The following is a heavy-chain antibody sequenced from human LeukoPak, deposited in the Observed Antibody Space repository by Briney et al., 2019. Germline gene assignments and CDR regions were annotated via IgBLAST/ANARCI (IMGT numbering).Heavy chain of an antibody. CDR3: VRDLGGRSGH. Sequence: GGSLRLSCAASGFTFSNAWMSWVRQAPGKGLEWVGRIKSKTDGGTTDYAAPVKGRFTISRDDSKNTLYLQMNSLTVDDTAVYYCVRDLGGRSGHWGQGTLVTVSS. J-gene: IGHJ4*02. D-gene: IGHD1-26*01. CDR1: GFTFSNAW. V-gene: IGHV3-15*05. CDR2: IKSKTDGGTT.